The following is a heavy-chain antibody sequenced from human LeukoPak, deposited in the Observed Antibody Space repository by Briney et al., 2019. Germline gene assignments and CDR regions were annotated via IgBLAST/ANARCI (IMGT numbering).Heavy chain of an antibody. CDR1: GGSISSSSYY. J-gene: IGHJ5*02. Sequence: SETLSLTCTVSGGSISSSSYYWGWIRQPPGKGLEWIGSIYYSGSTYYNPSLKSRVTISVDTSKTQFSLKLSSVTAADTAVYYRARPNYDFWSGYYWFDPWGQGTLVTVSS. CDR3: ARPNYDFWSGYYWFDP. V-gene: IGHV4-39*01. D-gene: IGHD3-3*01. CDR2: IYYSGST.